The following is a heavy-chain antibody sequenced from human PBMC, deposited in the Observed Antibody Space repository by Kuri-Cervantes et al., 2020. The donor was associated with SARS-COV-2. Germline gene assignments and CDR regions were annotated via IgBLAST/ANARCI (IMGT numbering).Heavy chain of an antibody. J-gene: IGHJ4*02. D-gene: IGHD3-10*01. CDR2: ISYDGSNK. Sequence: GESLKISCAASGFTFSSYAMHWVRQAPGKGLEWVAVISYDGSNKYYADSVKGRFTISRDNAKNSLYLQMNSLRAEDTAVYYCARALLLWFGELPSHWGQGTLVTVSS. V-gene: IGHV3-30*07. CDR1: GFTFSSYA. CDR3: ARALLLWFGELPSH.